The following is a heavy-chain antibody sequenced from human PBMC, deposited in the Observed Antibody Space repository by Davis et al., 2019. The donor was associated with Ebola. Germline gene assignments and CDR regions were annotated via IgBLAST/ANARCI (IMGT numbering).Heavy chain of an antibody. J-gene: IGHJ4*02. Sequence: MPSETLSLTCAVSGDSISSSNWWSWVRQPPGKGLEWIGEISQSGSTNCNPSLKSRVTISVDTSKNQFSLKLSSVTAADTAVYYCARGPGGSGYSGYDFDYWGQGTLVTVSS. V-gene: IGHV4-4*02. CDR3: ARGPGGSGYSGYDFDY. CDR1: GDSISSSNW. CDR2: ISQSGST. D-gene: IGHD5-12*01.